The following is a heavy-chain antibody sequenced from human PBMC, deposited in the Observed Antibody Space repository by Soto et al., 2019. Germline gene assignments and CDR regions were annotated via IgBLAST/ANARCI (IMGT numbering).Heavy chain of an antibody. Sequence: GGSLRLSCAASGFTFSTYWMDWVRQTPGKGLEWVANINQDGSEKNYVDSVKGRFTIYRDDAKNSLYLQMSSLTAEDSALYYCSRSLNSWGQGTLVTVSS. CDR1: GFTFSTYW. CDR2: INQDGSEK. V-gene: IGHV3-7*01. J-gene: IGHJ4*02. CDR3: SRSLNS.